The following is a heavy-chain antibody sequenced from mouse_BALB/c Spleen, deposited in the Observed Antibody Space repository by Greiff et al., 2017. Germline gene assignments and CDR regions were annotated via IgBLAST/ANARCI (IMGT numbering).Heavy chain of an antibody. CDR2: INPSTGYT. CDR3: ARWRYGDY. Sequence: QVQLKQSGAELAKPGASVKMSCKASGYTFTSYWMHWVKQRPGQGLEWIGYINPSTGYTEYNQKFKDKATLTADKSSSTAYMQLSSLTSEDSAVYYCARWRYGDYWGQGTTLTVSS. CDR1: GYTFTSYW. D-gene: IGHD2-14*01. V-gene: IGHV1-7*01. J-gene: IGHJ2*01.